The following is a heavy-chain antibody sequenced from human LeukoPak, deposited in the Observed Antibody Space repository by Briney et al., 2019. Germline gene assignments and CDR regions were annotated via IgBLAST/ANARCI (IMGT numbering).Heavy chain of an antibody. V-gene: IGHV1-2*02. D-gene: IGHD2-15*01. J-gene: IGHJ3*02. CDR1: GYTFTGYY. Sequence: GASVKVSCKASGYTFTGYYMHWVRQAPGQGLEWMGWINPNSGGTNYAQKFQGRVTMTRDTSISTAYMELSRLRFDDTAAYYCARGYCSGGSCYPGAFDIWGQGTMVTVSS. CDR2: INPNSGGT. CDR3: ARGYCSGGSCYPGAFDI.